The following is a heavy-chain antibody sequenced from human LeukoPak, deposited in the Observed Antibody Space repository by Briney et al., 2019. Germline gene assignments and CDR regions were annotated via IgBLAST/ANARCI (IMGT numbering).Heavy chain of an antibody. D-gene: IGHD6-13*01. V-gene: IGHV4-59*12. Sequence: SETLSLTCTVSGDSISRYYWSWIRQSPGKGLQWIGYFYFSGSTNYNPSLKSRVTISIDTSKNQFSLKLNSVTAADTAVYYCARDDPGIAAAGGLYWGQGTLVTVSS. CDR1: GDSISRYY. J-gene: IGHJ4*02. CDR3: ARDDPGIAAAGGLY. CDR2: FYFSGST.